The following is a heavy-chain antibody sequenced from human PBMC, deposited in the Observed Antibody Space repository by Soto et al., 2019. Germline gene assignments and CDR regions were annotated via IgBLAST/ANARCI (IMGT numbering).Heavy chain of an antibody. CDR2: ISGDGTRT. J-gene: IGHJ4*02. V-gene: IGHV3-74*01. CDR3: ARDKGRSPLDY. CDR1: GFTFSTYW. D-gene: IGHD2-15*01. Sequence: GGSLRLSCAASGFTFSTYWMHWVRQGPGKGLVWVSRISGDGTRTNYADSVGGRFTVSRDNAKNTLYLQINSLTAEDTAVYYCARDKGRSPLDYWGQGTLVTVSS.